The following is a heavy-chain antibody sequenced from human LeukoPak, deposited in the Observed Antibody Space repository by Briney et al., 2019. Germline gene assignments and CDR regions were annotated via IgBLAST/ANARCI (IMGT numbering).Heavy chain of an antibody. CDR1: GFTFSSYA. CDR2: ISYDGSNK. V-gene: IGHV3-30-3*01. Sequence: GGSLRLSCAASGFTFSSYAMHWVRQAPGKGLEWVAVISYDGSNKYYADSVKGRFTISRDNSKNTLYLQMNSLRAEDTALYYCAKDMGISQDSSSWYFEQVDYYYYGMDVWGQGTTVTVSS. CDR3: AKDMGISQDSSSWYFEQVDYYYYGMDV. D-gene: IGHD6-13*01. J-gene: IGHJ6*02.